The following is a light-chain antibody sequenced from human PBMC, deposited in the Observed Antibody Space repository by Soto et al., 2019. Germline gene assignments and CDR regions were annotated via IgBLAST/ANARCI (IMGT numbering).Light chain of an antibody. Sequence: EIVMTQSPVTLSVSPGERATLSCRASQSVSSKLAWYQQKPGQAPRLLIYGPSTRATGIPARFSGSGSGTEFTLTISSLQSEDFAVYYCQQYNNWPRTFGQGTKVEIK. V-gene: IGKV3-15*01. J-gene: IGKJ1*01. CDR2: GPS. CDR3: QQYNNWPRT. CDR1: QSVSSK.